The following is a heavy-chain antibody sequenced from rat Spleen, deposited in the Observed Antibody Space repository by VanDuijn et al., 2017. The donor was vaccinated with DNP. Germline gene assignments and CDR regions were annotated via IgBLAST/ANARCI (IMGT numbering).Heavy chain of an antibody. CDR1: GFSFSNYD. V-gene: IGHV5-22*01. CDR3: ARPIYNNHGGFAY. D-gene: IGHD1-10*01. J-gene: IGHJ3*01. CDR2: LTYDGGNT. Sequence: EVQLVESGGGSVPPGGSLKVSCAASGFSFSNYDMAWVRQAPTKGLEWVAYLTYDGGNTYYRDSVKGRFTISRDNAKSTLYLQMNSLRSEDMATYYCARPIYNNHGGFAYWGQGTLVTVSS.